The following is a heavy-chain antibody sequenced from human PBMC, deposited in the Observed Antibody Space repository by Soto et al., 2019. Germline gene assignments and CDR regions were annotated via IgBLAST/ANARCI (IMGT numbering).Heavy chain of an antibody. D-gene: IGHD5-18*01. J-gene: IGHJ4*02. CDR1: GFTFSGYT. CDR2: IWFEGSNK. V-gene: IGHV3-33*01. CDR3: ARDLGYNYGHPFDY. Sequence: GRSLRLSCAASGFTFSGYTIHWVRQAPGKGLEWLALIWFEGSNKYYADSLKGRFTISRDNAKNTLYLQMNSLRAEDTAVYYCARDLGYNYGHPFDYWGQGTLVTVSS.